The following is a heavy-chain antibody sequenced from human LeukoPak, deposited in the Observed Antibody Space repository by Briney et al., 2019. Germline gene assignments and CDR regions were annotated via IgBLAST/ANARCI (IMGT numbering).Heavy chain of an antibody. D-gene: IGHD3-22*01. Sequence: GGSLRLSCAASGFTFSSYAMSWVRQAPGKGLEWVSAISGSGGSTYYAGSVKGRFTISRENAKNSLYLQMNSLRAGDTAVYYCTRSLSGHYFDSIGGYYFDYWGQGTLVTVSS. CDR3: TRSLSGHYFDSIGGYYFDY. CDR2: ISGSGGST. V-gene: IGHV3-23*01. J-gene: IGHJ4*02. CDR1: GFTFSSYA.